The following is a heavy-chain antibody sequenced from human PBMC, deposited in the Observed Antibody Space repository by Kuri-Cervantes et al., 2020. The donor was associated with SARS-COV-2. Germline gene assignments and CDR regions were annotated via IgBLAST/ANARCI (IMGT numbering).Heavy chain of an antibody. D-gene: IGHD2-21*02. CDR2: VQTSGST. J-gene: IGHJ6*02. CDR3: ARDNAVVAAAGNYTYYAMDV. Sequence: SETLSLTCTVSGGSISSYYWSWIRQPAGKGLEWMGRVQTSGSTNYNPSLESRLTISIDTSKNQFSLKLRSVTAADTALYFCARDNAVVAAAGNYTYYAMDVWGQGTTVTVSS. CDR1: GGSISSYY. V-gene: IGHV4-4*07.